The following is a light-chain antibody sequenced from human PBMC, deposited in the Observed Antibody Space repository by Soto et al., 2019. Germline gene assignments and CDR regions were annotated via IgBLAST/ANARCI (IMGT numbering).Light chain of an antibody. CDR2: LNSDGSH. J-gene: IGLJ2*01. CDR3: QTWGTGSVV. V-gene: IGLV4-69*01. Sequence: QLVLTQSPSASASLGASVKLTCTLSSGHSSYAIAWHQQQPEKGPRYLMKLNSDGSHSKGDGIPDRLSGSSSGAERYLTISSLRSEDEADYYCQTWGTGSVVFGGGTKLTVL. CDR1: SGHSSYA.